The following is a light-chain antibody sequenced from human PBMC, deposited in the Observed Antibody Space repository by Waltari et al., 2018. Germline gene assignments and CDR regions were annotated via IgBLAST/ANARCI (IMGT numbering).Light chain of an antibody. CDR1: QSVTRA. CDR3: QHYLRLPVT. CDR2: GAS. J-gene: IGKJ1*01. V-gene: IGKV3-20*01. Sequence: EIVLTQSPGTLSLSPGESDNLSCRTSQSVTRALAWYQQKPGQAPRLLIYGASNRATGIPDRFSGSGSGTDFSLTISSLEPEDFAVYYCQHYLRLPVTFGQGTKVEVK.